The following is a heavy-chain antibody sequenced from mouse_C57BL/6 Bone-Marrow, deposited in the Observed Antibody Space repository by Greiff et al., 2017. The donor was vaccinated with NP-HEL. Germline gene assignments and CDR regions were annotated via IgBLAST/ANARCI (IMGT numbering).Heavy chain of an antibody. D-gene: IGHD1-1*01. V-gene: IGHV1-26*01. Sequence: VQLQQSGPELVKPGASVKISCKASGYTFTDYYMNWVKQSHGKSFEWIGDINPNNGGTSYNQKFKGKATLTVDKSSSTAYMELRSLTSEDSAVYYCARHYYGSSHYYAMDYWGQGTSVTVSS. CDR3: ARHYYGSSHYYAMDY. J-gene: IGHJ4*01. CDR2: INPNNGGT. CDR1: GYTFTDYY.